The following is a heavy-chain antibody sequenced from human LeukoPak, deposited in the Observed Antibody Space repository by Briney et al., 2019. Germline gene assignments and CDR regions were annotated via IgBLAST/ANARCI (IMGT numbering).Heavy chain of an antibody. V-gene: IGHV3-30*18. D-gene: IGHD3-9*01. CDR1: GFTFSSYG. CDR2: ISYDGSNK. J-gene: IGHJ4*02. CDR3: AKSYNPYYDILTGFDY. Sequence: GGSLRLSCAASGFTFSSYGMHWVRQAPGKGLEWVAVISYDGSNKYYADSVKGRFTISRDNSKNTLYLQMNSLRAEDTAVYYCAKSYNPYYDILTGFDYWGQGTLVTVSS.